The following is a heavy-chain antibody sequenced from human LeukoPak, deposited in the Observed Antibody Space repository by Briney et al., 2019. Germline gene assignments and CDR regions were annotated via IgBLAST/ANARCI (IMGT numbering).Heavy chain of an antibody. CDR2: MWNDGTTK. Sequence: PGRSLRLSCAASGFTFSSYGMHWVRQAPGKGLEWVAVMWNDGTTKYYADSVKGRSTISRDNSKNTLYLQMDSLRAEDTAVYYCAKDGAASTYFDYWGPGTLVTVSS. CDR1: GFTFSSYG. CDR3: AKDGAASTYFDY. J-gene: IGHJ4*02. V-gene: IGHV3-33*06. D-gene: IGHD4/OR15-4a*01.